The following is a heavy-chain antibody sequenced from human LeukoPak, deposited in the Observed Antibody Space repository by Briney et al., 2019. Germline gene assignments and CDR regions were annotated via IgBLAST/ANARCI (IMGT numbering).Heavy chain of an antibody. Sequence: ASVKVSCKASGYTLTSHDINWVRQATGQGLEWMGWMNPNSGDTGYAQKFQGRVTMTRDTSINTAYMELSSLTSEDTAVYYCARAGGDYGDYYHDYCYVDVWGSGTTVTVSS. CDR2: MNPNSGDT. J-gene: IGHJ6*03. D-gene: IGHD4-17*01. CDR1: GYTLTSHD. V-gene: IGHV1-8*01. CDR3: ARAGGDYGDYYHDYCYVDV.